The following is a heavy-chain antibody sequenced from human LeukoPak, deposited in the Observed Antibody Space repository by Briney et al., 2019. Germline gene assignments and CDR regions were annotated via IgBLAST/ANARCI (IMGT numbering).Heavy chain of an antibody. Sequence: ASVKVSCKASGGSFRSNAISWVRQAPGQGLEWMGGIIPIFDTAHYAQKLQGRVTITADESANTVFMGLSSLRSGDTAVYYCARGFSSSWSYFDYWGQGTLVTVSS. CDR2: IIPIFDTA. D-gene: IGHD6-13*01. CDR1: GGSFRSNA. CDR3: ARGFSSSWSYFDY. V-gene: IGHV1-69*01. J-gene: IGHJ4*02.